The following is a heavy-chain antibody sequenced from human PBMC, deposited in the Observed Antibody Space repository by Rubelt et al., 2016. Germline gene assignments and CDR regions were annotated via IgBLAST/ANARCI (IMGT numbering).Heavy chain of an antibody. J-gene: IGHJ5*02. Sequence: EVRLVQSGAEVKKPGESLRISCQGSGYSFTTYWIGWVRQIPGKGLEWMGIIYPGDSDTRYSPSIQGQVTISADKSISTAYRQWSSLKASDTAMYYCARLERFFGPFDPWGQGSLVTVSS. V-gene: IGHV5-51*01. CDR3: ARLERFFGPFDP. CDR2: IYPGDSDT. CDR1: GYSFTTYW. D-gene: IGHD1-1*01.